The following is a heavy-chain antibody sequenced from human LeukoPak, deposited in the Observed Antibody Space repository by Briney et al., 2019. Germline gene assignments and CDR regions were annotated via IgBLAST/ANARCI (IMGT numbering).Heavy chain of an antibody. CDR1: GGSFSGYY. J-gene: IGHJ1*01. V-gene: IGHV4-34*01. Sequence: PSETLSLTCAVYGGSFSGYYWSWIRQPPGKGLEWIGEINHSGSTNYNPSHKSRVTISVDTSKNQFSLKLSSVTAADTAVYYCARGNFGRQWPGPTGYFQHWGQGTLVTVSS. D-gene: IGHD6-19*01. CDR2: INHSGST. CDR3: ARGNFGRQWPGPTGYFQH.